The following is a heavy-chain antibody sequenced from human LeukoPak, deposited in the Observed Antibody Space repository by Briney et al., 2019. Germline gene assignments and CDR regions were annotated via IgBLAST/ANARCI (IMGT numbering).Heavy chain of an antibody. CDR2: TYYRSKWYN. CDR1: GDSLSSNSAA. V-gene: IGHV6-1*01. CDR3: ARAGRYAFDI. J-gene: IGHJ3*02. Sequence: SQTLSLTCAISGDSLSSNSAAWNWIRQSPSRGLEWLGRTYYRSKWYNDYAVSVKSRITINPDTSKNQFSLKLSSVTAADTAVYYCARAGRYAFDIWGQGTMVTVSS.